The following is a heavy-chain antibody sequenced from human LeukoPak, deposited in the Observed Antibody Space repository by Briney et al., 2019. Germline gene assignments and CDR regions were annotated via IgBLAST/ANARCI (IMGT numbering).Heavy chain of an antibody. CDR3: ARDFRFEGYDFWSGYYNRFDY. CDR1: GFTFSSYS. Sequence: GGSLRLSCAASGFTFSSYSMDWVRQAPGKGLEWVSSISSSSSYIYYADSVKGRFTISRDNAKNSLYLQMNSLRAEDTAVYYCARDFRFEGYDFWSGYYNRFDYWGQGTLVTVSS. CDR2: ISSSSSYI. D-gene: IGHD3-3*01. J-gene: IGHJ4*02. V-gene: IGHV3-21*01.